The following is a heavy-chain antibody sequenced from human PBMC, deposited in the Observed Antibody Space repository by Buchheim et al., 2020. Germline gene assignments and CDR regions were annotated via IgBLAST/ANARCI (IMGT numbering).Heavy chain of an antibody. CDR1: GFTFSSYA. D-gene: IGHD3-3*01. CDR3: ARGGFWSGYFPY. CDR2: ISYDGSNK. V-gene: IGHV3-30*04. J-gene: IGHJ4*02. Sequence: QVQLVESGGGVVQPGRSLRLSCAASGFTFSSYAMHWVRQAPGKGLEWVAVISYDGSNKYYAASVKGRFTISRDNSKNTLYLQMNSLRAEDTAVYYCARGGFWSGYFPYWGQGTL.